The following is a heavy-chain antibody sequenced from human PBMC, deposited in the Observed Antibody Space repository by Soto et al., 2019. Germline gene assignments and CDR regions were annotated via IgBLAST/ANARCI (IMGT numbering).Heavy chain of an antibody. CDR3: ARDRGRYYGSGSYNWFDP. V-gene: IGHV1-3*01. D-gene: IGHD3-10*01. CDR2: INAGNGNT. J-gene: IGHJ5*02. CDR1: GYTFTSYA. Sequence: ASVKVSCKASGYTFTSYAMHWVRQAPGQRLEWMGWINAGNGNTKYSQKFQGRVTITRDTSASTAYMELSSLRSEDTAVYYCARDRGRYYGSGSYNWFDPWGQGTLVTVSS.